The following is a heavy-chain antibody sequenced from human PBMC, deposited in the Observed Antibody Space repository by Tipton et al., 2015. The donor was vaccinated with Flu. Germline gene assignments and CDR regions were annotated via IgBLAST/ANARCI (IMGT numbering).Heavy chain of an antibody. D-gene: IGHD3-22*01. CDR3: ARALDYYDSSGYYPNWFDP. CDR1: GYTFTGYY. V-gene: IGHV1-2*02. J-gene: IGHJ5*02. Sequence: QLVQSGAEVKKPGASVKVSCKASGYTFTGYYMHWVRQAPGQGLEWMGWINPNSGGTSYAQKFQGRVTMTRDTSISTAYMELSRLRSDDTAVYYCARALDYYDSSGYYPNWFDPWGQGTLVTVSS. CDR2: INPNSGGT.